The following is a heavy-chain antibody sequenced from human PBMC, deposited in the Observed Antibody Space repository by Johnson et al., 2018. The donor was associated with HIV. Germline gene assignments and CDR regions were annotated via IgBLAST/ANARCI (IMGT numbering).Heavy chain of an antibody. J-gene: IGHJ3*02. CDR3: ARDRGIAARPFRYAFDI. Sequence: QVLLVESGGGVVQPGRSLRLSCAASGFTFSSYAMHWVRQAPGKGLEWVAVISYDRSNKYYADSVKGRFTISRDNSKNTLYLQMNSLRAEDTAVYYCARDRGIAARPFRYAFDIWGQGTMVTVSS. CDR2: ISYDRSNK. D-gene: IGHD6-6*01. CDR1: GFTFSSYA. V-gene: IGHV3-30*04.